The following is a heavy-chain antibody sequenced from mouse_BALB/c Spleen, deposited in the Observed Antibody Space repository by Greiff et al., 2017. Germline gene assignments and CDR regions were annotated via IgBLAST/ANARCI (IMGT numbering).Heavy chain of an antibody. V-gene: IGHV1-74*01. CDR3: ASYYGNLAWFAY. Sequence: VKQSCKASGYTFTSYWMNWVKQRPEQGLEWIGRIDPYDSETHYNQKFKDKAILTVDKSSSTAYMQLSSLTSEDSAVYYCASYYGNLAWFAYWGQGTLVTVSA. CDR1: GYTFTSYW. J-gene: IGHJ3*01. D-gene: IGHD2-10*01. CDR2: IDPYDSET.